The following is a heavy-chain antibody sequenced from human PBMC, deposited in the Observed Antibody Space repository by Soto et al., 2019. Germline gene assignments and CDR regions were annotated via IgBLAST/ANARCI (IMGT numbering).Heavy chain of an antibody. CDR3: ARVPGGLAAAGHYYYMDV. Sequence: SETLSLTCTVSGGSISSYYWSWIRQPPGKGLEWIGYIYYSGSTNYNPSLKSRVTISVDTSKNQFSLKLSSVTAADTAVYYCARVPGGLAAAGHYYYMDVWGKGTTVTVSS. V-gene: IGHV4-59*01. J-gene: IGHJ6*03. CDR1: GGSISSYY. CDR2: IYYSGST. D-gene: IGHD6-13*01.